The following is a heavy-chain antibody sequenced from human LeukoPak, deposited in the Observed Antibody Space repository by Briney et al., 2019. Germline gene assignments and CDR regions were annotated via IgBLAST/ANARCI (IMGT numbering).Heavy chain of an antibody. CDR1: GFTFSNYW. Sequence: GGSLRLSCAASGFTFSNYWMHWVRQAPGKGLVWVSRISSDGSRTSYADSVKGRFTISRDNTKNTLYLQMNSLRAEDTAVYYCAREAAAGNSHFDYWGQGTLVTVSS. J-gene: IGHJ4*02. CDR2: ISSDGSRT. CDR3: AREAAAGNSHFDY. V-gene: IGHV3-74*01. D-gene: IGHD6-13*01.